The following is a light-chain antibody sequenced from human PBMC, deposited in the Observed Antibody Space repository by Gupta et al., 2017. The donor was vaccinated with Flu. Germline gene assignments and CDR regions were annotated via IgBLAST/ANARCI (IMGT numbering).Light chain of an antibody. CDR2: AAS. CDR3: QQYYSYPRT. J-gene: IGKJ1*01. V-gene: IGKV1-8*01. CDR1: QSINSY. Sequence: GDRVTITCRASQSINSYLAWYQQKPGKAPKLLIYAASSLQSGVPSRFSGSGSGTDFTLTISSLQSEDFAAYYCQQYYSYPRTFGQGTKVEIK.